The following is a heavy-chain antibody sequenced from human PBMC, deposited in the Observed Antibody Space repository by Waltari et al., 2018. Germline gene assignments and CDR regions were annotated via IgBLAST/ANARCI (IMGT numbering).Heavy chain of an antibody. V-gene: IGHV4-4*07. Sequence: QVQLQESGPGLVKPSETLSLPCPVSGASISSYPWSWLRQTAGKGLEWIGRINTSGTTNYNPSLKSRVTLSIDPSKNHFSLKLSSVSAADTAVYYCARVAYYGGSGGDYFDYWGQGTRVTVSS. CDR3: ARVAYYGGSGGDYFDY. J-gene: IGHJ4*02. CDR1: GASISSYP. D-gene: IGHD3-22*01. CDR2: INTSGTT.